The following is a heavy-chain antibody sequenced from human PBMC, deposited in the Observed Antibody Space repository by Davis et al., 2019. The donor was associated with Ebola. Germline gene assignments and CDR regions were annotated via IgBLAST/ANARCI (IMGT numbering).Heavy chain of an antibody. D-gene: IGHD4-17*01. CDR2: IYTSGST. J-gene: IGHJ4*02. Sequence: SETLSLTCTVSGGSISSYYWSWIRQPAGKGLEWIGRIYTSGSTNYNPSLKSRVTMSVDTSKNQFSLKLSSVTAADTAVYYCARTPETRTVTPYYFDYWGQGTLVTVSS. CDR1: GGSISSYY. CDR3: ARTPETRTVTPYYFDY. V-gene: IGHV4-4*07.